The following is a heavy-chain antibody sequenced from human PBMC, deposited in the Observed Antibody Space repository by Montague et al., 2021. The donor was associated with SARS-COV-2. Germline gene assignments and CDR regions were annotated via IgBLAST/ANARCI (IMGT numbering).Heavy chain of an antibody. D-gene: IGHD6-19*01. J-gene: IGHJ6*03. CDR1: GGSISSYY. CDR2: IYYSGST. CDR3: ARAQGAGYSSGWYNYYYYYYMDV. V-gene: IGHV4-59*01. Sequence: SETLSLTCTVSGGSISSYYWSWIRQPPGKGLEWIGYIYYSGSTNCNPSLKSRVTISVDTSKNQFSLKLSSVTAADTAVYYCARAQGAGYSSGWYNYYYYYYMDVWGKGTTVTVSS.